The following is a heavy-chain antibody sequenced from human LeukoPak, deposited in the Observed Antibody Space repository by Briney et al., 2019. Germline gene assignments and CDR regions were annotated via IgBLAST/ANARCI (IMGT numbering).Heavy chain of an antibody. Sequence: PGRSLRLSCAASGFTFSGSGMHWVRQAPGKGPEWVAVIGYDGSQRYYAESVKGRFTISRDNSKNPMALQMSSLRVEATAVYYCARDTTDGVLSLDVWGQGTTVTLSS. J-gene: IGHJ6*02. CDR2: IGYDGSQR. D-gene: IGHD2-8*01. CDR3: ARDTTDGVLSLDV. V-gene: IGHV3-33*08. CDR1: GFTFSGSG.